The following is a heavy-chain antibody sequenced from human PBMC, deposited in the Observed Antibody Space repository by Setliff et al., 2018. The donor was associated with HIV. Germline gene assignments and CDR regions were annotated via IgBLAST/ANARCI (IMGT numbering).Heavy chain of an antibody. D-gene: IGHD2-15*01. CDR1: GVTSGDYY. CDR3: ARGFCSGGFCHPNFYHYMDV. V-gene: IGHV4-31*03. J-gene: IGHJ6*03. CDR2: IYSSGTK. Sequence: SETLSLTCTFSGVTSGDYYWTWIRQHPVKGLEWIGYIYSSGTKYYNPSLKSRLAISLDTSKNQFSLNLKSVTAADAAVYYCARGFCSGGFCHPNFYHYMDVRGKGTTVTVSS.